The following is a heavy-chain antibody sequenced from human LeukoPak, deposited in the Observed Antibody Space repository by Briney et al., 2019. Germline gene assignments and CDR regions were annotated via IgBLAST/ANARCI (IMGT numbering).Heavy chain of an antibody. CDR2: INHSGST. Sequence: PSETLSLTCAVYGGSFSGYYWSWILQPPGKGLEWIGEINHSGSTNYNPSLKSRVTISLDTSKSQFSLKLNSVTAADTAVYYCARGVTDPNWGQGTLVTVSS. CDR3: ARGVTDPN. D-gene: IGHD2-21*02. J-gene: IGHJ4*02. V-gene: IGHV4-34*01. CDR1: GGSFSGYY.